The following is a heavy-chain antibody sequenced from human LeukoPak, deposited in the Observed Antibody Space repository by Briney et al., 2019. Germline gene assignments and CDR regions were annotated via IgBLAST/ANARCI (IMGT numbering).Heavy chain of an antibody. D-gene: IGHD2-21*02. CDR2: ISYDGSNK. CDR1: GFTFSSYA. CDR3: ARDLSGGDYYFDY. J-gene: IGHJ4*02. V-gene: IGHV3-30-3*01. Sequence: PGGSLRLSCAASGFTFSSYAMHWVRQAPGKGLEWVAVISYDGSNKYYADSVKGRFTISRDNSKNTLYLQMNSLGAEDTAVYYCARDLSGGDYYFDYWGQGTLVTVSS.